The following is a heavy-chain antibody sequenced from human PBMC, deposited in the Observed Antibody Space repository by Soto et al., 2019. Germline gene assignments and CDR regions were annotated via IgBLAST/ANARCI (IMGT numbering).Heavy chain of an antibody. J-gene: IGHJ4*01. CDR1: GSSITYGAYS. V-gene: IGHV4-30-2*01. CDR3: ARGGGFDSFDY. Sequence: TXETLSLTCTVAGSSITYGAYSWSWIRQTPGKGLEWIGYINHLETTFYNPSFESRLTLSIDRTKNQFSLNLKSMSAADRAVYFCARGGGFDSFDYWGHGILVTVSS. CDR2: INHLETT. D-gene: IGHD3-10*01.